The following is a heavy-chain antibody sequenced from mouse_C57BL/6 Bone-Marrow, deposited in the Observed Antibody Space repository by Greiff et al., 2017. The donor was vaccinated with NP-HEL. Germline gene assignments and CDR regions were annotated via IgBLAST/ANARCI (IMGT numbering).Heavy chain of an antibody. CDR2: ISSGSSTI. D-gene: IGHD1-1*01. CDR1: GFTFSDYG. CDR3: ARNYYGSRNDAMDY. V-gene: IGHV5-17*01. Sequence: EVKLMESGGGLVKPGGSLKLSCAASGFTFSDYGMHWVRQAPEKGLEWVAYISSGSSTIYYADTVKGRFTISRDNAKNTLFLQMTSLRSEDTAMYYCARNYYGSRNDAMDYWGQGTSVTVSS. J-gene: IGHJ4*01.